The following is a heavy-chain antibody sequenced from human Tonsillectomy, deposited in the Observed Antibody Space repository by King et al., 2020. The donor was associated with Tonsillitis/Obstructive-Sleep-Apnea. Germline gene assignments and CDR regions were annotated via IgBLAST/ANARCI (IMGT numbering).Heavy chain of an antibody. V-gene: IGHV5-51*01. J-gene: IGHJ4*02. CDR2: IYPGDSDT. D-gene: IGHD6-6*01. CDR3: ARHTSYSSSDY. CDR1: GYSFTTYW. Sequence: QLVQSGAEVKKSGESLKISCKGSGYSFTTYWIGWVRQMPGKGLEWMGIIYPGDSDTRYSPSFQGQVTISADKSINTAYVQWNSLKASDTAMYYCARHTSYSSSDYWGQGPLVTVSS.